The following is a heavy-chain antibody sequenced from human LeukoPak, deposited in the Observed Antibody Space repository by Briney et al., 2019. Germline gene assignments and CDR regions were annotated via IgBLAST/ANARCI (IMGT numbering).Heavy chain of an antibody. D-gene: IGHD4-11*01. CDR1: GASISSYL. V-gene: IGHV4-59*08. CDR3: ARSKAYSGYFDY. J-gene: IGHJ4*02. CDR2: IGYSGST. Sequence: SETLSLTCAVSGASISSYLWSWIRQPPGKGLEYIGYIGYSGSTNYNPSLKSRVTISVDTSKNQFSLKLTSVTAADTAVYYCARSKAYSGYFDYWGQGTLVTVSS.